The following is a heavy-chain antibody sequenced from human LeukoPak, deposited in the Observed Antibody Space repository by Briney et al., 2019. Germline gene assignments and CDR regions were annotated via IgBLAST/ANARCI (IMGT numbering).Heavy chain of an antibody. D-gene: IGHD1-1*01. CDR3: ASGRRAQLDY. J-gene: IGHJ4*02. V-gene: IGHV1-69*13. Sequence: SVKVSCKASGYTFTSYYMHWVRQAPGQGLEWMRGIIPIFGTANYAQKFQGRVTITADESTSTAYMELSSLRAEDTAVYYCASGRRAQLDYWGQGTLVTVSS. CDR1: GYTFTSYY. CDR2: IIPIFGTA.